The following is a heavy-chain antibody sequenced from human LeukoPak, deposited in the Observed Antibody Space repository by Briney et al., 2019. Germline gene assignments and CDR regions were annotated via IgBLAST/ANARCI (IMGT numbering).Heavy chain of an antibody. CDR1: GFTFSDYS. D-gene: IGHD6-13*01. J-gene: IGHJ1*01. CDR3: SRGPRNSSSYQYFQH. V-gene: IGHV3-21*01. Sequence: PGGSLRLSCAASGFTFSDYSMNWVRQAPRKGLQWVSSISSFSNYIYYADSAKGRFSISRDNAKNSLFLQMNSLRVEDTAVYYCSRGPRNSSSYQYFQHWGQGTLVTVSS. CDR2: ISSFSNYI.